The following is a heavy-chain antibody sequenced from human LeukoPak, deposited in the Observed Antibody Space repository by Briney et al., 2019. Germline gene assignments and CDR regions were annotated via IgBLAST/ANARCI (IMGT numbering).Heavy chain of an antibody. D-gene: IGHD3-3*01. CDR2: ISCGGSNK. CDR1: GFTFSSYA. V-gene: IGHV3-30*04. CDR3: AREPPVITIFGVVIKHAFDI. J-gene: IGHJ3*02. Sequence: GRSLRLSCAASGFTFSSYAMNWVRQAPGKGLEWVSAISCGGSNKYYADSVKGRFTISRDNSKNTLYLQMNSLRAEDTAVYYCAREPPVITIFGVVIKHAFDIWGQGTMVTVSS.